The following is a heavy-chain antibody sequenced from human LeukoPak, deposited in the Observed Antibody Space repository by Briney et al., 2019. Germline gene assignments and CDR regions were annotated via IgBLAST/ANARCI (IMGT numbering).Heavy chain of an antibody. Sequence: PSETLSLTCTVSGGSISSSSYYWGWIRQPPGKGLEWIGSIYYSGSTYYNPSLKSRVTISVDTSKNQFSLKLSSVTAADTAVYYCARVLNYHDSSGYSFDYWGQGTLVTVSP. J-gene: IGHJ4*02. V-gene: IGHV4-39*07. CDR2: IYYSGST. CDR1: GGSISSSSYY. CDR3: ARVLNYHDSSGYSFDY. D-gene: IGHD3-22*01.